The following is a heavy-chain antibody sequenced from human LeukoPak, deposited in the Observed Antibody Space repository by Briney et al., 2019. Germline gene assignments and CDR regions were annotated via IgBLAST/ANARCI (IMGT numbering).Heavy chain of an antibody. D-gene: IGHD6-19*01. CDR3: AKDIAPPSSGTFDY. J-gene: IGHJ4*02. CDR1: GFTCDDYA. CDR2: ISWNGGSI. V-gene: IGHV3-9*01. Sequence: GRSLSLYCTASGFTCDDYAMHWVRPAPGKGMEWVSSISWNGGSIGYADSVKGRFTISRDDAKNSLYLQMNSLRPEDTALYYCAKDIAPPSSGTFDYWGQGTLVTVSS.